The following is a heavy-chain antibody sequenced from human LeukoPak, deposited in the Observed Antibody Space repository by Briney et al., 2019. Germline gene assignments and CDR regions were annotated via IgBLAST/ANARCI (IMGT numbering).Heavy chain of an antibody. J-gene: IGHJ6*04. D-gene: IGHD3-22*01. CDR3: ARDATRGMIVDIAANYYLDV. CDR2: INPNSGDT. Sequence: ASVKVSCKASGYTFTGYYMHWVRQAPGQGLEWMGWINPNSGDTNYAQKFQGRVTMTRDMSVSAAYMELSSLRSDDTAVYYCARDATRGMIVDIAANYYLDVWGKGTPVTVSS. CDR1: GYTFTGYY. V-gene: IGHV1-2*02.